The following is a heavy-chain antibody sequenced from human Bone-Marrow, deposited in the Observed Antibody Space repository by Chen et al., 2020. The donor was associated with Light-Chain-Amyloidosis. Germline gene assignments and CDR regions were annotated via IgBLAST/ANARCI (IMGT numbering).Heavy chain of an antibody. CDR2: IKSKPNGGTI. CDR3: TATAVAEDYHGS. J-gene: IGHJ4*02. D-gene: IGHD2-21*02. Sequence: EVQVVESGGGLVKPGGSLRLSCAASGFTVTNAWMSWVRQAPGKGPEXXGSIKSKPNGGTIDYAAPVKGRFTISRDDSQNNLYLQMDSLKTEDTAVYYCTATAVAEDYHGSWGQGTLVIVSS. CDR1: GFTVTNAW. V-gene: IGHV3-15*01.